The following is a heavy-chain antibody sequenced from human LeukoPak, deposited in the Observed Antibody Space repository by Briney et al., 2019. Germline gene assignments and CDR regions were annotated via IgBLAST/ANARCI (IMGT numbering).Heavy chain of an antibody. J-gene: IGHJ4*02. CDR1: GFTVSSNY. CDR3: ARGQGSGSYNHTYFDN. V-gene: IGHV3-66*02. CDR2: IYSADYT. Sequence: GGSLRLSCAASGFTVSSNYMSWVRQAPGKGLEWVSIIYSADYTDYADSVKGRFTISRDNSKNTVYLQMNSLRAEDTAVYYCARGQGSGSYNHTYFDNWGQRTLVTVSS. D-gene: IGHD1-26*01.